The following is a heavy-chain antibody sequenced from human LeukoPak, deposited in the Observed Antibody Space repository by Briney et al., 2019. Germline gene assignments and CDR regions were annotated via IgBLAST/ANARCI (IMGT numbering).Heavy chain of an antibody. Sequence: PSETLSLTCTVSGASISINSWSWIRQSPGKGLEWIGCSRHSGSTRYNPSLKSRVSMSLDMSTNQVSLTVDSVTAADTARYYCARTRMYFDASGYPEELFDSWGQGILVTVSS. CDR2: SRHSGST. J-gene: IGHJ5*01. D-gene: IGHD3-22*01. V-gene: IGHV4-59*01. CDR3: ARTRMYFDASGYPEELFDS. CDR1: GASISINS.